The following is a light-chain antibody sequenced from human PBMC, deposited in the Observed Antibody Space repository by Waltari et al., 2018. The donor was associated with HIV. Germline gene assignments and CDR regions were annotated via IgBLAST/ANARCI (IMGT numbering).Light chain of an antibody. Sequence: QSALTQPASVSGSPGQSIPISCTGTSRDVGGYNSVSWYQHHPGKAPKLMIYDVSNRPSGVSNRFSGSKSGNTASLTISGLQAEDEADYYCNSYTTSSTLHVVFGGGTKLTVL. V-gene: IGLV2-14*03. CDR1: SRDVGGYNS. CDR2: DVS. J-gene: IGLJ2*01. CDR3: NSYTTSSTLHVV.